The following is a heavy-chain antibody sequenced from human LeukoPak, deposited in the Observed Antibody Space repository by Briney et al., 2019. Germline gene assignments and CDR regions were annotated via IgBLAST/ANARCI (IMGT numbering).Heavy chain of an antibody. CDR1: GGTFSSYA. J-gene: IGHJ4*02. D-gene: IGHD6-6*01. V-gene: IGHV1-69*05. CDR2: IIPIFGTA. CDR3: ATYSSSNLFDY. Sequence: GASVKVSCKASGGTFSSYAIIWVRQAPGQGLEWMGGIIPIFGTADYAQKFQGRVTITTDESTSTAYMELSSLRSEDTAVYYCATYSSSNLFDYWGQGTLVTVSS.